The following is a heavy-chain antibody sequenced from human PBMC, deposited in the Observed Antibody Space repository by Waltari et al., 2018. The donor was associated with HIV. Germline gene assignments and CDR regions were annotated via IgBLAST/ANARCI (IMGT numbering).Heavy chain of an antibody. Sequence: EVQLVQSGAEVRRPGESLTISCKASGYSFTSYCIVWVRQMPGKGLEWMGIIYPGDSDTRYSPSFQGQVTISADKSISTAYLQWSSLKASDTAMYYCATSRSTYYDTGGYFDYWGQGTLVTVSS. J-gene: IGHJ4*02. CDR3: ATSRSTYYDTGGYFDY. D-gene: IGHD3-22*01. CDR1: GYSFTSYC. CDR2: IYPGDSDT. V-gene: IGHV5-51*03.